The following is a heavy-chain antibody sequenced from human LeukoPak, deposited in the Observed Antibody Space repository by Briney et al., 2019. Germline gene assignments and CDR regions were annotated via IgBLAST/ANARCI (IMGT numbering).Heavy chain of an antibody. Sequence: PGGSLRLSCAASGFTVSTHYMSWVRQAPGKGLEWVSTISGSGGSTYYADSVKGRFTISRDNSKNTLYLQMNSLRAEDTAVYYCAKDQVSSSSSYFDYWGQGTLVTVSS. CDR1: GFTVSTHY. CDR3: AKDQVSSSSSYFDY. CDR2: ISGSGGST. V-gene: IGHV3-23*01. J-gene: IGHJ4*02. D-gene: IGHD6-13*01.